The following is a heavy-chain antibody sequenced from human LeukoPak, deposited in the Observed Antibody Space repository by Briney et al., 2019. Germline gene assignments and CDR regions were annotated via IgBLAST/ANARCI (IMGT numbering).Heavy chain of an antibody. V-gene: IGHV3-21*01. Sequence: GGSLRLSCAASGFTFSSYSMNWVRRAPGKGLERVSSISSSSSYIYYADSVKGRFTISRDNAKNSLYLQMNSLRAEDTAVYYCARWVGANLFDYWGQGTLVTVSS. CDR1: GFTFSSYS. CDR2: ISSSSSYI. CDR3: ARWVGANLFDY. J-gene: IGHJ4*02. D-gene: IGHD1-26*01.